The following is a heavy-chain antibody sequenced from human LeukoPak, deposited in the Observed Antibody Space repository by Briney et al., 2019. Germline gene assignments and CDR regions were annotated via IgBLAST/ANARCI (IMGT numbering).Heavy chain of an antibody. V-gene: IGHV3-30*03. D-gene: IGHD6-13*01. J-gene: IGHJ3*02. CDR3: ARWGTYSSSWLGAFDI. CDR1: GFTFRSYD. Sequence: HPGTSLRLSCAASGFTFRSYDIHWVRQAPGKGLEWVAFISYDGSNKFYADSVKGRFTISRDNAKNSLYLQMNSLRAEDTALYYCARWGTYSSSWLGAFDIWGQGTMVTVSS. CDR2: ISYDGSNK.